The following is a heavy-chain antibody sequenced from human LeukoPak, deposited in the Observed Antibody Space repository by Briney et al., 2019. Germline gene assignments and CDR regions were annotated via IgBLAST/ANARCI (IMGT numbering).Heavy chain of an antibody. V-gene: IGHV4-39*07. J-gene: IGHJ4*02. CDR2: IYYSGST. CDR1: GGSISSSSYY. Sequence: SETLSLTCTVSGGSISSSSYYWGWIRQPPGKGLEWIGSIYYSGSTYYNPSLKSRVTISVDTSKNQFSLKLSSVTAADTAVYYCARGGGLAIAARSFDYWGQGTLVTVSS. D-gene: IGHD6-6*01. CDR3: ARGGGLAIAARSFDY.